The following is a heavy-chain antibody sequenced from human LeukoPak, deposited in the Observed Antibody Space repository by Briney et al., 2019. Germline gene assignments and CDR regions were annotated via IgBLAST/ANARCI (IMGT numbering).Heavy chain of an antibody. CDR2: INAYNGNT. CDR3: ARGDTYGYGFDY. V-gene: IGHV1-18*01. Sequence: ASVKVSCKASGYTFTNYGVTWVRQAPGQGLEWMGWINAYNGNTNYAQKLQGRVTMTTDTSTSTVYMELRRLRSDDTAVYYCARGDTYGYGFDYWGQGTLVTVSS. D-gene: IGHD5-18*01. CDR1: GYTFTNYG. J-gene: IGHJ4*02.